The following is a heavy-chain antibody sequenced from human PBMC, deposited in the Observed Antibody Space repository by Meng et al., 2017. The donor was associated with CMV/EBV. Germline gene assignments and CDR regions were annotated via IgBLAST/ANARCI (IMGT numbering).Heavy chain of an antibody. D-gene: IGHD1-26*01. V-gene: IGHV3-9*01. J-gene: IGHJ4*02. CDR1: GFTFDDYA. Sequence: SLKISCAASGFTFDDYAMHWVRQAPGKGLEWVSGISWNSGSIGYADSVKGRFTISRDNAKNSLFLQMNSLRVEDTAVYYCARDSRVWGGDFDYWGQGTLVTVSS. CDR2: ISWNSGSI. CDR3: ARDSRVWGGDFDY.